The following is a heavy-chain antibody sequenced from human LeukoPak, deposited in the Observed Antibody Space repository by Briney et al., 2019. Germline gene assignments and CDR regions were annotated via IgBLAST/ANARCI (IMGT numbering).Heavy chain of an antibody. V-gene: IGHV3-15*07. Sequence: GGSLRLSCAASGFTFSNAWMNWVRQAPGKGLEWVGRIKSKTDSGTTDYAAPVKGRFTISRDDSKNTLYLQMNSLKTEDTAVYYCTTEGSGSYIAFDYWGQGTLVTVSS. CDR2: IKSKTDSGTT. CDR3: TTEGSGSYIAFDY. J-gene: IGHJ4*02. CDR1: GFTFSNAW. D-gene: IGHD1-26*01.